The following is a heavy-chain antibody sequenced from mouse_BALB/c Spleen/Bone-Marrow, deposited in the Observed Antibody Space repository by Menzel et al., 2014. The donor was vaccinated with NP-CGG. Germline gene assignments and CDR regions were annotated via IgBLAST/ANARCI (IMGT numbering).Heavy chain of an antibody. CDR3: VRQVITTVSYAMDY. CDR2: IRSKSNNYAT. CDR1: GFTFNTYA. J-gene: IGHJ4*01. V-gene: IGHV10-1*02. Sequence: EVMLVEPGGGLVQPKGSLKLSCAASGFTFNTYAMNWVRQAPGKGLEWVARIRSKSNNYATYYADSVKDRFTISRDDSQSMLYLQMNNLKTEDTAMYYCVRQVITTVSYAMDYWGQGTSVTVSS. D-gene: IGHD1-1*01.